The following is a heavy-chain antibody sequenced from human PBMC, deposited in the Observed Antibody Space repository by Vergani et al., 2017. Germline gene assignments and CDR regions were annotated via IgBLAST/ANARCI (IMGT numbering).Heavy chain of an antibody. V-gene: IGHV1-2*02. Sequence: QVQLVQSGAEVKTPGASLKVSCKASGYTFTGYYMHWVRQAPGQGLEWMGWINPNSGGTNYAQKFQGGVTMTRDTSISTAYMGLSSLRSEDTAVYYCATDGREMATIKPWLGYWGQGTLVTVSS. D-gene: IGHD5-24*01. CDR2: INPNSGGT. J-gene: IGHJ4*02. CDR1: GYTFTGYY. CDR3: ATDGREMATIKPWLGY.